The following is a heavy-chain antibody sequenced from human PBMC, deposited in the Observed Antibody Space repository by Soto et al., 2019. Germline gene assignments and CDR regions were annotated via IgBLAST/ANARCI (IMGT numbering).Heavy chain of an antibody. CDR3: ARDRGTTGTTVYYYYGMDV. CDR2: IYHGGST. D-gene: IGHD1-1*01. V-gene: IGHV4-38-2*02. CDR1: GYSISSGYY. Sequence: LSLTCAVSGYSISSGYYWGWLRQPPGKGLEWIGSIYHGGSTYYNPSLNNRVTLSIDMTNNHVSLILNSVTAADTAVYYCARDRGTTGTTVYYYYGMDVWGQGTTVTVSS. J-gene: IGHJ6*02.